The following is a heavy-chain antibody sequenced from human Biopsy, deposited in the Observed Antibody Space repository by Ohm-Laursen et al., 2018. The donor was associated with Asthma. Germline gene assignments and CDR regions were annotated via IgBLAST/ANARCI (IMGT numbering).Heavy chain of an antibody. V-gene: IGHV3-53*01. CDR1: GFAVSSDH. Sequence: SLRLSCTASGFAVSSDHMFWVRQAPGKGLEWVSVIYRGGTSHTADSVRGRFTISRDYSKNTLYLQMHSLRAEDTAVYYCARGDSSNWSHYYFDYWGQGTLVTVSS. J-gene: IGHJ4*02. CDR2: IYRGGTS. D-gene: IGHD3-22*01. CDR3: ARGDSSNWSHYYFDY.